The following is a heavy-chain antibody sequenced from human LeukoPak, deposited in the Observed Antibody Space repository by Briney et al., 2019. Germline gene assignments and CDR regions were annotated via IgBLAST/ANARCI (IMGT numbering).Heavy chain of an antibody. V-gene: IGHV4-4*02. D-gene: IGHD3-10*01. CDR2: IYHSGST. Sequence: PSETLSLTCAVSGGSISSSNWWSWVRQPPGKGLEWIGEIYHSGSTNYNPSLKSRVTISVDKSKNQFSLKLSSVTAADTAVYYCVITYYYGSGSGRWGQGTLVTVSS. J-gene: IGHJ4*02. CDR1: GGSISSSNW. CDR3: VITYYYGSGSGR.